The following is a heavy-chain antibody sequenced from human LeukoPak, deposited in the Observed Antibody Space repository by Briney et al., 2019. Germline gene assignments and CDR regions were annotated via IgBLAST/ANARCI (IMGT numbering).Heavy chain of an antibody. D-gene: IGHD1-26*01. CDR3: ARDKIVGATTLDH. CDR1: GFTFSTYW. J-gene: IGHJ4*02. V-gene: IGHV3-7*01. Sequence: GGSLRLSCAASGFTFSTYWMSWVRQAPGKGLEWVANVKQDGSEKYYVDSVMGRFTISRDNAKNSLYLQMNSLRAEDTAVYYCARDKIVGATTLDHWGQGTLVTVSS. CDR2: VKQDGSEK.